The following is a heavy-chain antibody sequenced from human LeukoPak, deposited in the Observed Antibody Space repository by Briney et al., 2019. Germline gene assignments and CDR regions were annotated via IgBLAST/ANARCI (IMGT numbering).Heavy chain of an antibody. D-gene: IGHD3-10*01. V-gene: IGHV4-34*01. Sequence: SETLSLTCAVYGGSFSGYHWNWIRQAPGKGLEWIGEINHNGNTNYNPSLKGRVTISVDTSKNQFSLKLNSVTAADTAVYYCTRRSYDSGSYYDGWYFDYWGQGTLVTVSS. CDR3: TRRSYDSGSYYDGWYFDY. CDR2: INHNGNT. CDR1: GGSFSGYH. J-gene: IGHJ4*02.